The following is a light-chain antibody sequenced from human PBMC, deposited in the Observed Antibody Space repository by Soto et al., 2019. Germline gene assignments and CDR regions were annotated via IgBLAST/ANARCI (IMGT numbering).Light chain of an antibody. J-gene: IGLJ2*01. CDR1: SSNIGSHT. Sequence: QAVVTQPYSASGTPGQRVTISCSGSSSNIGSHTLNWYQQLPGSAPRLLIYRDNQRPSGVPDRFSGSTSGTSASLAISGLQSEDEAEDYCAACDDTLNAAVFGGGTKLTVL. CDR3: AACDDTLNAAV. CDR2: RDN. V-gene: IGLV1-44*01.